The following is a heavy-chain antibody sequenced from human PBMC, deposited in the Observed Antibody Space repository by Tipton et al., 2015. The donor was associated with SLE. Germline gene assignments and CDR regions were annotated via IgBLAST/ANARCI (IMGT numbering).Heavy chain of an antibody. J-gene: IGHJ6*03. CDR1: GGSISSYY. CDR2: IYYSGST. CDR3: ARASYYYDGSVLYYDYYMDV. D-gene: IGHD3-22*01. Sequence: TLSLTCTVSGGSISSYYWSWIRQPPGKGLEWIGYIYYSGSTDYNPSLKSRVTISVDTSKNQFSLKLSSVTAADTAVYYCARASYYYDGSVLYYDYYMDVWGKGTTVTVSS. V-gene: IGHV4-59*01.